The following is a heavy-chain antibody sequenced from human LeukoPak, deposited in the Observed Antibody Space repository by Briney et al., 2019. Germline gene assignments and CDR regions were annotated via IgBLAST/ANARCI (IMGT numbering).Heavy chain of an antibody. J-gene: IGHJ4*02. CDR1: GFTFSDYY. CDR3: ARDYRGVDFWSGYPDFDY. CDR2: ISSSGSTL. Sequence: PGGSLRLSCAASGFTFSDYYMSWIRQAPGKGLEWVSYISSSGSTLYYADSVKGRFTISRDNAKNSLYLQMNSLRAEDTAVYYCARDYRGVDFWSGYPDFDYWGQGTLVTVSS. D-gene: IGHD3-3*01. V-gene: IGHV3-11*04.